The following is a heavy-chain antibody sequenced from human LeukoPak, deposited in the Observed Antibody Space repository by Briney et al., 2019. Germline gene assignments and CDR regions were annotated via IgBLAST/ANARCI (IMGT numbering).Heavy chain of an antibody. D-gene: IGHD1-1*01. J-gene: IGHJ3*02. CDR3: ASLYNWNDRLGKHDAFDI. CDR2: IIPIFGTA. V-gene: IGHV1-69*13. Sequence: ASVKVSCKASGGTFSSYAISWVRQAPGQGLEWMGGIIPIFGTANYAQKFQGRVTITADESTSTAYMELSSLRSEDTAVYYCASLYNWNDRLGKHDAFDIWGQGTMVTVSS. CDR1: GGTFSSYA.